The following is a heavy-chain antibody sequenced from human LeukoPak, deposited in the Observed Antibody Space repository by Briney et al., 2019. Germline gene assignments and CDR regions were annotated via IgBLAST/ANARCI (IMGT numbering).Heavy chain of an antibody. CDR1: GGSISSYY. V-gene: IGHV4-59*01. CDR3: ARDNGSGSYLH. Sequence: PSETLSLTCTVSGGSISSYYWSWIRQPPGEGLEWIGYIYYSGSTNYNPSLKSRVTISVDTSKNQFSLKLSSVTAADTAVYYCARDNGSGSYLHWGQGTLVTVSS. D-gene: IGHD3-10*01. J-gene: IGHJ4*02. CDR2: IYYSGST.